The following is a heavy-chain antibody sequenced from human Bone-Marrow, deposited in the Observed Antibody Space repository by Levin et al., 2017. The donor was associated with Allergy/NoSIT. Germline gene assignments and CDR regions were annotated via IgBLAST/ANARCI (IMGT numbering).Heavy chain of an antibody. D-gene: IGHD1-7*01. CDR3: VRAGFRTGTTGGAY. Sequence: GESLKISCKAFGYDFASYGITWVRQAPGQGLEWLGWISNYNNNTNYAQKFQGRVIMTTDTSTTTAYMELRSLTFDDTAVYFCVRAGFRTGTTGGAYWGQGTLVTVSS. CDR1: GYDFASYG. V-gene: IGHV1-18*01. CDR2: ISNYNNNT. J-gene: IGHJ4*02.